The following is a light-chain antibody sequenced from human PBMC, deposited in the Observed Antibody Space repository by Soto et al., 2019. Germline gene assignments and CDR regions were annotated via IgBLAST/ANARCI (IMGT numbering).Light chain of an antibody. CDR1: QSVLYTSDNKNY. Sequence: DIVMTQSPDSLAVSLGEWTTINCKSSQSVLYTSDNKNYLAWYQQKPGQPPKLLIYWASTRESGVPDRFSGSRSGTDYTLTISYLQAEDVAVYYCQQYYSVPFTFGPGTKVDIK. J-gene: IGKJ3*01. CDR3: QQYYSVPFT. V-gene: IGKV4-1*01. CDR2: WAS.